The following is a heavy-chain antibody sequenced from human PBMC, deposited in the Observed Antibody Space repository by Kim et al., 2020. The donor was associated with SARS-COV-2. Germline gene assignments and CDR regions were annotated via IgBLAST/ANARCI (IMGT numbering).Heavy chain of an antibody. D-gene: IGHD6-19*01. J-gene: IGHJ4*02. V-gene: IGHV5-10-1*01. CDR3: ARRPSSGYLDDFDY. Sequence: SPSFQGHVTISADKSISTAYLQWSSLKASDTAMYYCARRPSSGYLDDFDYWGQGTLVTVSS.